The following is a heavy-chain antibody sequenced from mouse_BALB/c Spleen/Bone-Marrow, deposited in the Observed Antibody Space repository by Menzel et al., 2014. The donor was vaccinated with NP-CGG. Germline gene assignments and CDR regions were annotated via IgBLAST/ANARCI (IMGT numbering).Heavy chain of an antibody. CDR1: GYTFSNYW. CDR2: IYPGNSDT. Sequence: EVQLVESGTVLARPGAAVKMPCKASGYTFSNYWMHWIKQRPGQGLEWIGTIYPGNSDTTYNQKFKGKAKLTAVTSTSTAYMELSSLTNEDSAVYYCTTLARNNFDYWGQGTTLTVSS. V-gene: IGHV1-5*01. CDR3: TTLARNNFDY. J-gene: IGHJ2*01. D-gene: IGHD3-1*01.